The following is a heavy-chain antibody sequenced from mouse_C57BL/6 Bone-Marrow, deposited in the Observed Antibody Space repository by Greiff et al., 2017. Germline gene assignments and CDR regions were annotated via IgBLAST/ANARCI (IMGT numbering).Heavy chain of an antibody. Sequence: VQLQQPGTELVKPGASVKLSCKASGYTFTSYWMPWVKQRPGQGLEWIGNINPSNGGTNYNEKFKSKATLTVDKSSSTAYMQLSSLTSEDSAVYYCARLRGDYGYFDFWGQGTTLTVSS. CDR1: GYTFTSYW. CDR2: INPSNGGT. CDR3: ARLRGDYGYFDF. D-gene: IGHD2-4*01. V-gene: IGHV1-53*01. J-gene: IGHJ2*01.